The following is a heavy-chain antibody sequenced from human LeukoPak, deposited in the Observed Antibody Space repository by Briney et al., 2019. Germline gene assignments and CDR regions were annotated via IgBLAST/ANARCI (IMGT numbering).Heavy chain of an antibody. J-gene: IGHJ5*02. V-gene: IGHV3-48*03. D-gene: IGHD6-13*01. Sequence: GGSLRLSCAASGFTFSSYEMNWVRQAPGKGLEWVSYISSSGSTIYYADSVKGRFTISRDNAKNSLYLQMNSLRAEDTAVYYCARTGSSWYHRVVMVSRFRGFDPWGQGTLVTVSS. CDR1: GFTFSSYE. CDR2: ISSSGSTI. CDR3: ARTGSSWYHRVVMVSRFRGFDP.